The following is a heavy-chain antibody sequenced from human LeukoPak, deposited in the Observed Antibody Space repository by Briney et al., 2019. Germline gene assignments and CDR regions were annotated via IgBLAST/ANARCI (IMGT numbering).Heavy chain of an antibody. J-gene: IGHJ4*02. CDR3: ARHTEYSDILTRYPKNYYFDY. D-gene: IGHD3-9*01. V-gene: IGHV4-59*08. CDR2: IYYSGGT. Sequence: PSETLSLTCTVSGGSISSYYWSWIRQPPGKGLEWIGYIYYSGGTNYNPSLKTRVTISVDTSMNKFSLKLRSVTAADTAVYYCARHTEYSDILTRYPKNYYFDYWGQGTLVTVSS. CDR1: GGSISSYY.